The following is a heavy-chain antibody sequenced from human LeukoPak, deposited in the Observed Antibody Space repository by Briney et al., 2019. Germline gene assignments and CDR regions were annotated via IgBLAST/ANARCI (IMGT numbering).Heavy chain of an antibody. Sequence: PGGSLRLSCTASGFPLSNLWMHWVRQVPGKGLVWVSRIISDGTTTSYADSVKGRFTISRDNAKNTLYLQMNSLRAEDTAVYYCTRDWRNMAFDYWGQGTLVTVSS. J-gene: IGHJ4*02. CDR1: GFPLSNLW. D-gene: IGHD2/OR15-2a*01. CDR3: TRDWRNMAFDY. CDR2: IISDGTTT. V-gene: IGHV3-74*01.